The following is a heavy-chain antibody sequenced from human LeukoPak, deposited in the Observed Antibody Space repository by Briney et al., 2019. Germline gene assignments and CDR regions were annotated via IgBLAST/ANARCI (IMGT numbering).Heavy chain of an antibody. D-gene: IGHD4-17*01. Sequence: PGGSLRLSCAVSGLTFSSHRMNWVRQAPGKGLEWVSYISSSSSNIYYADSVKGRFTISRDNAKNSLYLQMNSLRAEDTAVYYCAKDGRSDLGDHHEYFDYWGQGTLVTVSS. CDR3: AKDGRSDLGDHHEYFDY. CDR1: GLTFSSHR. V-gene: IGHV3-48*01. J-gene: IGHJ4*02. CDR2: ISSSSSNI.